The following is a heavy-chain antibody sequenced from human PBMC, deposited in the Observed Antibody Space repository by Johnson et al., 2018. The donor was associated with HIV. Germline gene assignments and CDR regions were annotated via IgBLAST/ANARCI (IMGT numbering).Heavy chain of an antibody. D-gene: IGHD6-25*01. V-gene: IGHV3-23*04. CDR3: AKEEIAAPLAFDI. J-gene: IGHJ3*02. CDR2: ITDSGGST. CDR1: GFTISSYA. Sequence: EVQLVESGGGLVQPGGSLSLSCAASGFTISSYAMSWVRQAPGKGLEWVSSITDSGGSTYYADSVKGRFTISRDNSKNTLYLQMNSLRAEDTAVYYCAKEEIAAPLAFDIWGQGTMVTVSS.